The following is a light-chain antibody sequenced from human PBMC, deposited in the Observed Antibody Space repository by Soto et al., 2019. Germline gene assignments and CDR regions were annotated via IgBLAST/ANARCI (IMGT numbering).Light chain of an antibody. Sequence: DIQMTQSPSTLSASVGDRVTITCRASQRMSSWLAWYQQKPGKAHKILIYDASSLESGVPSRFSGSGSGTEVTLTISCLQPDDFATYYCQQYNSYSPYTFGQGTKLEIK. CDR1: QRMSSW. CDR2: DAS. CDR3: QQYNSYSPYT. J-gene: IGKJ2*01. V-gene: IGKV1-5*01.